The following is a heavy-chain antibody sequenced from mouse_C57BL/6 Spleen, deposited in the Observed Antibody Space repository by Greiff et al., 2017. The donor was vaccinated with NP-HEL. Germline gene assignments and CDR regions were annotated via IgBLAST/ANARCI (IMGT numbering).Heavy chain of an antibody. CDR3: ARTGTGAWFAY. CDR2: ISSGSSTI. V-gene: IGHV5-17*01. CDR1: GFTFSDYG. J-gene: IGHJ3*01. Sequence: EVKLVESGGGLVKPGGSLKLSCAASGFTFSDYGMHWVRQAPEKGLEWVAYISSGSSTIYYADTVKGRFTISRDNAKNTLFLQMTSLRSEDTAMYCCARTGTGAWFAYWGQGTLVTVSA. D-gene: IGHD4-1*01.